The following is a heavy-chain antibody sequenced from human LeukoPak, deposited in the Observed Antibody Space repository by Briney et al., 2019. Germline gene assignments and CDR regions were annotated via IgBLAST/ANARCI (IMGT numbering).Heavy chain of an antibody. V-gene: IGHV3-30*04. Sequence: GGSLRLSCAASGFTLSSYAMHWVRQAPGKGLEWVAVISYDGSNKYYADSVKGRFTISRDNSKDTLYLQMNSLRAEDTAVYYCAKGGYYDSSGYLDYWGQGTLVTVSS. J-gene: IGHJ4*02. CDR3: AKGGYYDSSGYLDY. D-gene: IGHD3-22*01. CDR1: GFTLSSYA. CDR2: ISYDGSNK.